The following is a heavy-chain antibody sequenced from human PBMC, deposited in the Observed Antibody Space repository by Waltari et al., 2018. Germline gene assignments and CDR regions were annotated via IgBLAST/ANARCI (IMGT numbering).Heavy chain of an antibody. CDR1: GGSISSHY. V-gene: IGHV4-59*11. D-gene: IGHD6-13*01. J-gene: IGHJ4*02. CDR2: NYYSRSN. CDR3: AREKAAAGFDY. Sequence: QVQLQESGPGLVKHSETLSLTCTVSGGSISSHYWRWIRQPPGKGLEWIGYNYYSRSNNYNPSLKGRVTIAVDTSKNQFPLKLSSVTAADTAVYYCAREKAAAGFDYWGQGTLVTVSS.